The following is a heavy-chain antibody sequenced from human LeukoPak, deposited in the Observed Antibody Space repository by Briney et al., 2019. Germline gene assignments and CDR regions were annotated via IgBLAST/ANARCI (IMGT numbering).Heavy chain of an antibody. CDR2: ISYDGSNK. Sequence: HPGGSLRLSCAASGFTFSSYSMHWVRQAPGKGLEWVAVISYDGSNKYYADSVKGRFTISRDNSKNTLYLQMNSLRAEDTAVYYCARALDYESSGYSWYFDLWGRGTLATVSS. J-gene: IGHJ2*01. CDR3: ARALDYESSGYSWYFDL. V-gene: IGHV3-30*04. D-gene: IGHD3-22*01. CDR1: GFTFSSYS.